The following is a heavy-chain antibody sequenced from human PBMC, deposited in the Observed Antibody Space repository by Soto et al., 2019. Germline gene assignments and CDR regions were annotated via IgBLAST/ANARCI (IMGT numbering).Heavy chain of an antibody. CDR1: GYTFTSYG. CDR2: ISAYNGNT. D-gene: IGHD2-15*01. Sequence: QVQLVQSGAEVKKPGASVKVSCKASGYTFTSYGISWVRQAPGQGLEWMGWISAYNGNTNYAQKLQGRVTMTTDTPTSTAYMELRSLRSDDTAVYYCARDRPYCSGGSCYYYYGMDVWGQGTTVTVSS. J-gene: IGHJ6*02. V-gene: IGHV1-18*01. CDR3: ARDRPYCSGGSCYYYYGMDV.